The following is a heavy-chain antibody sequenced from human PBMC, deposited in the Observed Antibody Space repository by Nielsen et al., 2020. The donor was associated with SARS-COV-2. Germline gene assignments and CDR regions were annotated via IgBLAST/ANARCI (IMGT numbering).Heavy chain of an antibody. D-gene: IGHD5-12*01. CDR2: INSDGSST. CDR3: ATENVDKRDYGLDV. J-gene: IGHJ6*02. Sequence: LKISCAASGFTFSSYWMHWVRQAPGKGLVWVSRINSDGSSTSYADSVKGRFTISRDNAKNTLYLQMNSLRAEDTAVYYCATENVDKRDYGLDVWGQGTTVTVSS. V-gene: IGHV3-74*01. CDR1: GFTFSSYW.